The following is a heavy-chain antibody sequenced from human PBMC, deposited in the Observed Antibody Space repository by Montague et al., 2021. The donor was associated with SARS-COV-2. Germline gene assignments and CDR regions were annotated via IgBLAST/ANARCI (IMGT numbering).Heavy chain of an antibody. CDR1: GFTFSSYS. J-gene: IGHJ5*02. CDR3: ARADSSSWYLDWFDP. V-gene: IGHV3-21*01. D-gene: IGHD6-13*01. CDR2: ISSSSSYI. Sequence: SLRLSCAASGFTFSSYSMNWVRQAPGKGLEWVPSISSSSSYIYYADSVKGRFTISRDNAKNSLYLQMNSLRAEDTAVYYCARADSSSWYLDWFDPWGQGTLVTVSS.